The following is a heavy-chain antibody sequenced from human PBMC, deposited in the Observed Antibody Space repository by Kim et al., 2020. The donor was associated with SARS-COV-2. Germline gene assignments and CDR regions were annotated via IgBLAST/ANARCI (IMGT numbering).Heavy chain of an antibody. CDR2: INHSGST. CDR1: GGSFSGYY. J-gene: IGHJ4*02. CDR3: ARGVYYYGSGSSEIDY. Sequence: SETLSLTCAVYGGSFSGYYWSWIRQPPGKGLEWIGEINHSGSTNYNPSLKSRVTISVDTSKNQFSLKLSSVTAADTAVYYCARGVYYYGSGSSEIDYWGQGTLVTVSS. D-gene: IGHD3-10*01. V-gene: IGHV4-34*01.